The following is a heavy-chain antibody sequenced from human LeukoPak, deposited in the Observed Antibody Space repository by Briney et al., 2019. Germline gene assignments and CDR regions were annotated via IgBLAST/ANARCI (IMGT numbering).Heavy chain of an antibody. CDR3: AALRESGSYRPFDY. CDR1: GYTFTSYG. Sequence: ASVKVSCKASGYTFTSYGISWVRQAPGQGLEWMGWISAYNGNTNYAQKLQGRVTMTTDTSTSTAYMELRSLRSGDTAVYYCAALRESGSYRPFDYWGQGTLVTVSS. D-gene: IGHD3-10*01. CDR2: ISAYNGNT. V-gene: IGHV1-18*01. J-gene: IGHJ4*02.